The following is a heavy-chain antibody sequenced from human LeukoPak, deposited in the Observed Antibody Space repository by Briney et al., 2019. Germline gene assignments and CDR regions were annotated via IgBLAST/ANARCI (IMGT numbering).Heavy chain of an antibody. Sequence: GGSLILSCAASGFTFNSYELNWVRQAPGKGLEWISYISSSGTTIYYADSVKGRFTISRDNAKNSLFLQMNSLRAEDTAVYYCARRYCSSTSCTLDYWGQGTLVTVSS. CDR1: GFTFNSYE. CDR3: ARRYCSSTSCTLDY. V-gene: IGHV3-48*03. D-gene: IGHD2-2*01. J-gene: IGHJ4*02. CDR2: ISSSGTTI.